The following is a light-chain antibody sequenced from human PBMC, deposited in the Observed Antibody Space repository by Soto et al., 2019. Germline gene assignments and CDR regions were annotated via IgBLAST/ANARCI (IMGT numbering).Light chain of an antibody. CDR1: QGISNY. CDR3: QQYGSTPFT. Sequence: DIQMTQSPSSLSASVGDRVTITCRASQGISNYLAWYQQTTGLAPRLLIYATSRRATGTPDRFSGSGSGTDFTLTINRLEPEDFVFYYCQQYGSTPFTFGQGTKLEIK. J-gene: IGKJ2*01. CDR2: ATS. V-gene: IGKV1-NL1*01.